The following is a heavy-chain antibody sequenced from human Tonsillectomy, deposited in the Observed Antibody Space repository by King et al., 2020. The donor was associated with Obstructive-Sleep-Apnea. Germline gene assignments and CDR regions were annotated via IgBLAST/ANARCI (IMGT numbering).Heavy chain of an antibody. D-gene: IGHD3-10*01. CDR2: IYYSGST. CDR3: ARFGFGELWSWFDP. J-gene: IGHJ5*02. CDR1: GGSISSYY. V-gene: IGHV4-59*01. Sequence: LQLQESGPGLVKPSETLSLTCTVSGGSISSYYWSWIRQPPAKGLEWIGYIYYSGSTNYNPSLKSRVTISVDTSKKQFSLKLSSVTAADTAVYYCARFGFGELWSWFDPWGQGTLVTVSS.